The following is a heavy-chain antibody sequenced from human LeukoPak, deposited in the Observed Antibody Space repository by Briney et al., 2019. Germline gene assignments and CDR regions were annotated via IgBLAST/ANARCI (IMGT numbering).Heavy chain of an antibody. CDR2: IKAGGGDP. CDR3: AKGGHDFNPFYW. Sequence: GGSLRLSCADSGFTFSTYAMGWVRQAPGKGLEWVSSIKAGGGDPFYADSVEGRVTISRDNSKNTLFLQLNSLRAEDTAVYYCAKGGHDFNPFYWWGQGTLVTVSS. D-gene: IGHD2-15*01. J-gene: IGHJ4*02. V-gene: IGHV3-23*01. CDR1: GFTFSTYA.